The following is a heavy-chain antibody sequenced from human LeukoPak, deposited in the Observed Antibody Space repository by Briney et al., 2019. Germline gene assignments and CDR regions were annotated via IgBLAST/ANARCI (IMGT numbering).Heavy chain of an antibody. CDR1: GGSISSGGYY. CDR2: IYYSGST. CDR3: ARDGIAAAGSYNWFDP. V-gene: IGHV4-31*03. Sequence: PSETLSLTCTVSGGSISSGGYYWSWIRQHPGKGLEWIGYIYYSGSTYYNPSLKSRVTISVDTSKNQFSLKLSSVTAADTAVYYCARDGIAAAGSYNWFDPWGQGTLVTVSS. D-gene: IGHD6-13*01. J-gene: IGHJ5*02.